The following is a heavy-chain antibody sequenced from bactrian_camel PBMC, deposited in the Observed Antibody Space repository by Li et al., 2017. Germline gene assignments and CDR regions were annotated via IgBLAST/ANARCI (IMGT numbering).Heavy chain of an antibody. CDR2: MYTGTGAT. CDR1: EYPYMRHC. V-gene: IGHV3-3*01. D-gene: IGHD1*01. CDR3: AADLRWSKWIRCTAGLADDFGY. J-gene: IGHJ6*01. Sequence: HVQLVESGGGSVQAGGSLKLSCVVSEYPYMRHCLGWFRQAPGKQRGGVAVMYTGTGATYYADSVKGRFTISRDDTRNTATFYLQMNALKPEDSAMYYCAADLRWSKWIRCTAGLADDFGYWGQWTQVTVS.